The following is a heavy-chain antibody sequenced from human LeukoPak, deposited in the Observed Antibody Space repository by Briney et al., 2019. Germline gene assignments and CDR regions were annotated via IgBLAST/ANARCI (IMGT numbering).Heavy chain of an antibody. D-gene: IGHD3-10*01. CDR3: AKYSSGLWFGELLNYYYYGMDV. J-gene: IGHJ6*02. V-gene: IGHV3-23*01. Sequence: GGSLRLSCAASGFTFSNYAISWVRQAPGKGLEWVSAISGSGGSTYYVDSVKGRFTISRDNSKNTLYLQMNSLRAEDTAVYYCAKYSSGLWFGELLNYYYYGMDVWGQGTTVTVSS. CDR2: ISGSGGST. CDR1: GFTFSNYA.